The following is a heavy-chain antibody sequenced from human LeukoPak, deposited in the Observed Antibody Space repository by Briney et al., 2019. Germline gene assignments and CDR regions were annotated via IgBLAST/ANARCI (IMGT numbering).Heavy chain of an antibody. CDR2: LNWNGDNT. Sequence: GGSLRLSCAASGFTFHDHGMSWVRHAPGKGLEWVSALNWNGDNTGYAASVKGRFPISRDNAKKSLYLQLNSLTAEDTAYYYCAREEGPYFDCWGQGTLVTVSS. CDR1: GFTFHDHG. CDR3: AREEGPYFDC. J-gene: IGHJ4*02. V-gene: IGHV3-20*04.